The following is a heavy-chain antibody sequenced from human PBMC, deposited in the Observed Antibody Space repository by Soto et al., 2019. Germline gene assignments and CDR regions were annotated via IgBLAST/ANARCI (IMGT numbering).Heavy chain of an antibody. V-gene: IGHV3-23*01. CDR2: ISGSGGST. Sequence: EVQLLESGGGLVQPGGSLRLSCAASGFTFSSYAMSWVRQAPGKGLEWVSAISGSGGSTYYADSVKGRFTISRDNSKNPLYVLMNSLRAEDTAVCYCAKGITAVEYWGQGDLVTVSS. CDR1: GFTFSSYA. J-gene: IGHJ4*02. D-gene: IGHD3-16*01. CDR3: AKGITAVEY.